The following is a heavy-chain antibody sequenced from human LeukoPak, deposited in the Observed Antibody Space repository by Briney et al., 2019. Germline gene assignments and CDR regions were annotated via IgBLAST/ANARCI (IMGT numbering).Heavy chain of an antibody. V-gene: IGHV4-59*01. Sequence: SETLSLTCTVSGGSISSYYWSWIRQPPGKGLEWIGYIYYSGSTNYNPSLKSRVTISVDTSKNQFSLKLSSVTAADTAVYYCARSGVGATGAFDIWGQGTMVAVSS. CDR2: IYYSGST. CDR1: GGSISSYY. D-gene: IGHD1-26*01. CDR3: ARSGVGATGAFDI. J-gene: IGHJ3*02.